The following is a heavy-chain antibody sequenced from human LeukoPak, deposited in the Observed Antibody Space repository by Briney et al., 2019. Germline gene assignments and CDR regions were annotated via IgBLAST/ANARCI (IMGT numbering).Heavy chain of an antibody. D-gene: IGHD6-6*01. CDR2: INGSGGST. V-gene: IGHV3-23*01. J-gene: IGHJ4*02. Sequence: TGGSLRLSCAASGFTFSSYGMSWVRQAPGKGLEWVSAINGSGGSTYYADSVKGRFTISRDNSKNTLYLQMNSLRAEDTAVYYCAKDRSKIAARPSSSDYWGQGTLVTVSS. CDR1: GFTFSSYG. CDR3: AKDRSKIAARPSSSDY.